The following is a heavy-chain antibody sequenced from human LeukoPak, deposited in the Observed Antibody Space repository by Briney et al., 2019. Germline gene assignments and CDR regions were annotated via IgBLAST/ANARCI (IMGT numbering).Heavy chain of an antibody. V-gene: IGHV3-30*18. CDR3: AKDLGLHYYYYYGMDV. J-gene: IGHJ6*02. D-gene: IGHD1-7*01. Sequence: GGSLRLSCAASGFTFSSYGMHWVRRAPGKGLEWVAVISYDGSNKYYADSVKGRFTISRDNSKNTLYLQMNSLRAEDTAVYYCAKDLGLHYYYYYGMDVWGQGTTVTVSS. CDR1: GFTFSSYG. CDR2: ISYDGSNK.